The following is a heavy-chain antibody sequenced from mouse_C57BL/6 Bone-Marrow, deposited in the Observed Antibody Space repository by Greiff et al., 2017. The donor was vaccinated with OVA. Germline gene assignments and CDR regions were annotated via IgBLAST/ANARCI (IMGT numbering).Heavy chain of an antibody. CDR1: GYAFSSSW. D-gene: IGHD2-12*01. V-gene: IGHV1-82*01. J-gene: IGHJ1*03. CDR2: IYPGDGDT. Sequence: VKLMESGPELVKPGASVKISCKASGYAFSSSWMNWVKQRPGKGLEWIGRIYPGDGDTNYNGKFKGKATLTADKASSTAYMQLSSLTSEDSAVYFCARRDGDDGWYFDVWGTGTTVTVSS. CDR3: ARRDGDDGWYFDV.